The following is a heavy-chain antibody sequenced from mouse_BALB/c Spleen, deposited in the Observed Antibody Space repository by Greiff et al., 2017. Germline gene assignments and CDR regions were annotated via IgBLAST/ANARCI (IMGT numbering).Heavy chain of an antibody. CDR2: ISSGGST. V-gene: IGHV5-6-5*01. CDR1: GFTFSSYA. J-gene: IGHJ4*01. Sequence: EVQLVESGGGLVKPGGSLKLSCAASGFTFSSYAMSWVRQTPEKRLEWVASISSGGSTYYPDSVKGRFTISRDNARNILYLQMSSLRSEDTAMYYCAREDGNYYAMDYWGQGTSVTVSS. D-gene: IGHD2-1*01. CDR3: AREDGNYYAMDY.